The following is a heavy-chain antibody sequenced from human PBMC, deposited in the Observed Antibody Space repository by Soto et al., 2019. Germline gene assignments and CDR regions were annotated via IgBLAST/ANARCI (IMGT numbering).Heavy chain of an antibody. CDR2: FESGGSI. CDR1: GFSVRTNY. J-gene: IGHJ4*02. CDR3: ARAGVTPNFFDY. D-gene: IGHD3-10*01. Sequence: EVQLVETGGGLIQPGGSLRLSCAASGFSVRTNYMSWVRQAPGKGLEWVSVFESGGSIYYADSVKGRFIISRDNAKNTLYLQMNSLRVEDTAVYYCARAGVTPNFFDYWGQGTLVTVSS. V-gene: IGHV3-53*02.